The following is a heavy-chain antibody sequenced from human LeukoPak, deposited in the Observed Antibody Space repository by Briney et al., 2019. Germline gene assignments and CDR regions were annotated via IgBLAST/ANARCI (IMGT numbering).Heavy chain of an antibody. CDR3: ARARDYYYYGMDV. CDR1: GYTFTSYG. Sequence: SVKVSCKASGYTFTSYGISWVRQAPGQGLEWMGGIIPIFGTANYAQKFQGRVTITADESTSTAYMELSSLRSEDTAVYYCARARDYYYYGMDVWGQGTTVTVSS. CDR2: IIPIFGTA. V-gene: IGHV1-69*13. J-gene: IGHJ6*02.